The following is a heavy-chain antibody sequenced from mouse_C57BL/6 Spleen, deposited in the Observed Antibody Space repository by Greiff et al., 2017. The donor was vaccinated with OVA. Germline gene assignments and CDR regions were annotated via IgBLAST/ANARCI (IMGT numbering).Heavy chain of an antibody. V-gene: IGHV1-53*01. J-gene: IGHJ1*03. CDR3: ARGWGTRYWYFDV. D-gene: IGHD3-3*01. CDR2: INPSNGGT. Sequence: QVQLQQPGTELVKPGASVKLSCKASGYTFTSYWMHWVKQRPGQGLEWIGNINPSNGGTNYNEKFKSKATLTVDKSSSTAYMQLSSLTSEDSAVYDCARGWGTRYWYFDVWGTGTTVTGPS. CDR1: GYTFTSYW.